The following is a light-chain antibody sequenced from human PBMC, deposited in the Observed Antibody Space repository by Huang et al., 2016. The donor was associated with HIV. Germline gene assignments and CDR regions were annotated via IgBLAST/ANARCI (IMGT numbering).Light chain of an antibody. J-gene: IGKJ1*01. Sequence: DIQMTQSPSSLSASVGDRVTITCRASQTINSYLHWYQHKPGKAPHLLIYAASNLQSGVPSRFSGGGSGTDFTLTISSLQPEDFATYDCQQTYSSPRTFGQGTKVDIK. CDR3: QQTYSSPRT. CDR2: AAS. CDR1: QTINSY. V-gene: IGKV1-39*01.